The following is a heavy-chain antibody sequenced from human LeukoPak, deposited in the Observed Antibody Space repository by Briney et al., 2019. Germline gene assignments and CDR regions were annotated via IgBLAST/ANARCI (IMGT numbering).Heavy chain of an antibody. CDR1: GFTFSDYS. V-gene: IGHV4-39*01. D-gene: IGHD6-13*01. Sequence: GSLRLSCAASGFTFSDYSMNWVRQAPGKGLEWIGSIYYSGSTYYNPSLKSRVTISVDTSKNQFSLKLSSVTAADTAVYYCARHGGSSSWTPFDYWGQGTLVTVSS. CDR2: IYYSGST. J-gene: IGHJ4*02. CDR3: ARHGGSSSWTPFDY.